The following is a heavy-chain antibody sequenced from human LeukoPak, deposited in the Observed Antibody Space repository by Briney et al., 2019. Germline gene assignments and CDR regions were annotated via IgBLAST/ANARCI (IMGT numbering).Heavy chain of an antibody. Sequence: SGPTPVKPTQTLTLTCTFSGFSLSTGELGVGWIRQPPGQALEWLALIYWDDVKRYSPSLKSRLTITKDASRNQVVVIMTDMDPVDTATYYCVRVNYYYDSSGYYRTPYFDSWGQGTLVTVSS. V-gene: IGHV2-5*02. CDR2: IYWDDVK. J-gene: IGHJ4*02. CDR1: GFSLSTGELG. CDR3: VRVNYYYDSSGYYRTPYFDS. D-gene: IGHD3-22*01.